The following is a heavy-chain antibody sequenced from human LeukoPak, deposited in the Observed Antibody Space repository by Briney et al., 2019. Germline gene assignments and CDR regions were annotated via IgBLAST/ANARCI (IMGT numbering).Heavy chain of an antibody. J-gene: IGHJ6*03. CDR3: ARVGVVVAAGYMDV. Sequence: GGSLRLSCAASGFTFSSYEMNWVRQAPGKGLEWVSYISSSSSTIYYADSVKGRFTISRDNAKNSLYLQMNSLRAEDTAVYYCARVGVVVAAGYMDVWGKGTTVTVSS. V-gene: IGHV3-48*01. CDR1: GFTFSSYE. CDR2: ISSSSSTI. D-gene: IGHD2-15*01.